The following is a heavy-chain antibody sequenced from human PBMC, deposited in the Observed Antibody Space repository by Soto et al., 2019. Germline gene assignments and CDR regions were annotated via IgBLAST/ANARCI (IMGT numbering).Heavy chain of an antibody. CDR2: IYYSGST. CDR3: ARADSSGWYIIGAFDI. V-gene: IGHV4-39*01. J-gene: IGHJ3*02. CDR1: GGSISSSSYY. D-gene: IGHD6-19*01. Sequence: SETLSLTCTVSGGSISSSSYYWGWIRQPPGKGLEWIGSIYYSGSTYYNPSLKSRVTISVDTSKNQFSLKLSSVTAADTAVYYCARADSSGWYIIGAFDIWGQGTMVTVSS.